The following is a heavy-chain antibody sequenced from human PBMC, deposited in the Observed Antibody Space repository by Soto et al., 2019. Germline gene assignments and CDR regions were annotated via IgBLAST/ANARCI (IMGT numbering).Heavy chain of an antibody. J-gene: IGHJ4*02. CDR2: IHFDGSA. CDR3: AAYGPNSGDGY. D-gene: IGHD4-17*01. Sequence: EVQLVQSARGLVQPGGSLRLSCVASGFTIYKNDMIWVRQAPGNGLEWVAHIHFDGSAYYADSVKGRFTISKDNSKNTLYFQMNSLRSEDTAVYYCAAYGPNSGDGYWGQGTRVTVSS. CDR1: GFTIYKND. V-gene: IGHV3-66*01.